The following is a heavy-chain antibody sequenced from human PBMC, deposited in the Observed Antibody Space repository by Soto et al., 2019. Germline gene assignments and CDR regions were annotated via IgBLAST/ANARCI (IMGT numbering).Heavy chain of an antibody. CDR3: AKAAWCKGQSCYSYFDL. J-gene: IGHJ2*01. CDR2: ISSDGSSK. Sequence: QGQLVESGGGVVQPGRSLRLSCAASAFNFSTYDMHWVRQAPGKGLEWVAFISSDGSSKYYTDSLKGRLTISRDNSKSTLFLQLANLRAEDTPTYYCAKAAWCKGQSCYSYFDLWGRGTLVTASS. CDR1: AFNFSTYD. V-gene: IGHV3-30*18. D-gene: IGHD2-8*01.